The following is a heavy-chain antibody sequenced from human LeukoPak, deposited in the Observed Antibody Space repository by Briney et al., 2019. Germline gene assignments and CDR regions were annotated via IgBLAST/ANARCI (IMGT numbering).Heavy chain of an antibody. V-gene: IGHV1-2*02. Sequence: ASVKVSCKASGYTFTDQWIHWVRQAPAQGLEWLGWINPNSGGTNYAQKLEGRIAMTTDTSINTGYMEMTRLTSDDTAVYYCARAHSSLRLYHFDYWGEGTLVTVSS. J-gene: IGHJ4*02. CDR1: GYTFTDQW. CDR3: ARAHSSLRLYHFDY. CDR2: INPNSGGT. D-gene: IGHD6-13*01.